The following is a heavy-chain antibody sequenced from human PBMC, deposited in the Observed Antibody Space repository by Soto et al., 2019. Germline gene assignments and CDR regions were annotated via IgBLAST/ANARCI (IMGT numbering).Heavy chain of an antibody. Sequence: QVQLVESGGGVVQPGRSLRLSCAASGFTFSSYAMHWVRQAPGKGLEWVAVISYDGSNKYYADSVKGRFTISRDNSKNTLYLQMNSLRAEDTAVYYCARASKAGIAAAGTSWMRDYYYYDGMDVWGQGTTVTVSS. V-gene: IGHV3-30-3*01. CDR1: GFTFSSYA. CDR3: ARASKAGIAAAGTSWMRDYYYYDGMDV. J-gene: IGHJ6*02. D-gene: IGHD6-13*01. CDR2: ISYDGSNK.